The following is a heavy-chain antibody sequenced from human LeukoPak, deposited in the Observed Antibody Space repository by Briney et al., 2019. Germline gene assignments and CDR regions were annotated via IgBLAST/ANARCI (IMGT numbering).Heavy chain of an antibody. V-gene: IGHV3-7*03. J-gene: IGHJ4*02. CDR1: GFSFSFYW. Sequence: QPGGSLRLSCAASGFSFSFYWMTWVRQAPGKGLEWVANIKPDGSEKYYVDSVRGRCTISRGNTRNTLDLQMNSLRPEDTAVYYCARENYFSFDYWGQGALVTVSS. CDR3: ARENYFSFDY. CDR2: IKPDGSEK. D-gene: IGHD3-16*01.